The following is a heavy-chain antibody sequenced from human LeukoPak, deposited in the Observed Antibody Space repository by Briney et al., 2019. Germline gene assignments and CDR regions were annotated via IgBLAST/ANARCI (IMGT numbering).Heavy chain of an antibody. Sequence: WMHWARHXXGKGMVWVSRISPTGSTTSYADSVKGRFTVSRDNAKNTLYLQVNNLRAEDTAVYYCARGPNSNWSGLDFWGQGTLLTVSS. CDR2: ISPTGSTT. CDR3: ARGPNSNWSGLDF. V-gene: IGHV3-74*01. CDR1: W. D-gene: IGHD6-6*01. J-gene: IGHJ4*02.